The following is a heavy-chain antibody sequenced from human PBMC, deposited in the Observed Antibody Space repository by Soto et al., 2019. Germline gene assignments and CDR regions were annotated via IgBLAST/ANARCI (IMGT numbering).Heavy chain of an antibody. Sequence: PLETLSLTCAVSSGSISSSNWWSWVRQPPGKGLEWIGEIYHSGSTNYNPSFRSRVTISVDKSKNQFSLNLNSVTAADTAVYYCTRQITGTNGFDYWGQGTLVTVSS. CDR2: IYHSGST. CDR1: SGSISSSNW. CDR3: TRQITGTNGFDY. D-gene: IGHD1-7*01. V-gene: IGHV4-4*02. J-gene: IGHJ4*02.